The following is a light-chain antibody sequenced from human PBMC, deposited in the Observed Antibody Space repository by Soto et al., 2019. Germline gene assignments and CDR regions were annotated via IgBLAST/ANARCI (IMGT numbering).Light chain of an antibody. CDR1: QSVIGN. Sequence: EIVMPQSQATLSVSPGERATRSCRASQSVIGNLAWYQQKPGQAPRLLIYGASTRATGISARFSGSGSGTEFTLTISSLQSEDFGVYYCQQYNNWWTFGQGTKV. J-gene: IGKJ1*01. CDR2: GAS. CDR3: QQYNNWWT. V-gene: IGKV3-15*01.